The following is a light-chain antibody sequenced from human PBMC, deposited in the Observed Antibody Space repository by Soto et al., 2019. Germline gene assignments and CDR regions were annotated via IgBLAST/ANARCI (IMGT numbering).Light chain of an antibody. V-gene: IGLV1-44*01. CDR1: SSNIGSNT. J-gene: IGLJ1*01. CDR2: SNN. CDR3: AAWDDSLTGQV. Sequence: QSVLTQPPSASGTPGQRVTISCSGGSSNIGSNTVNWYQQLPGTAPKVLIYSNNQRPSGVPDRFSGSKSGTSASLAISGLQSEDEADYYCAAWDDSLTGQVFGAGTKLTVL.